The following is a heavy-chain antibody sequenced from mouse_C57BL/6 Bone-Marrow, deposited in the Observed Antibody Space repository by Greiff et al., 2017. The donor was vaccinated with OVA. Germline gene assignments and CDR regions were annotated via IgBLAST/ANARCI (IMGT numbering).Heavy chain of an antibody. CDR3: ARRYYGSSYFDY. CDR1: GYAFTNYL. V-gene: IGHV1-54*01. J-gene: IGHJ2*01. D-gene: IGHD1-1*01. CDR2: INPGSGGT. Sequence: VQLQQSGAELVRPGTSVKVSCKASGYAFTNYLIEWVKQRPGQGLEWIGVINPGSGGTNYNEKFKGKATLTADKSSSTAYMQLSSLTSEDSAVYVCARRYYGSSYFDYWGQGTTVTVSS.